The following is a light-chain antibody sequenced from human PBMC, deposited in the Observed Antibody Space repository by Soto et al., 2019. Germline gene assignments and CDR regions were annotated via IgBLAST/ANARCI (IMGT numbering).Light chain of an antibody. CDR3: QQSYSTPKT. CDR1: QGISTY. CDR2: AAS. J-gene: IGKJ1*01. V-gene: IGKV1-39*01. Sequence: IQLTQSPSSLSASVGERVTISCRASQGISTYLAWYHQKPGKAPRLLIYAASTLQSGVLSRFSGSGSGTDFTLTISSLQPEDSATYYCQQSYSTPKTFGQGTKVDSK.